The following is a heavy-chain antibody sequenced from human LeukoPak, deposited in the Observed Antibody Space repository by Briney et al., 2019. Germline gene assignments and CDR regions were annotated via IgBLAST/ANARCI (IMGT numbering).Heavy chain of an antibody. V-gene: IGHV1-18*01. D-gene: IGHD2-2*01. J-gene: IGHJ6*03. CDR1: GYTFTSHG. CDR2: INSYNHDT. CDR3: ARWGLVAPGTYYYYYMDV. Sequence: GASVKVSCKASGYTFTSHGISWVRQAPGQGLEWIGSINSYNHDTYYAQSLQGRVTMTTDASTSTAYMELRSLTSDDTAVYYCARWGLVAPGTYYYYYMDVWGKGTTFTVSS.